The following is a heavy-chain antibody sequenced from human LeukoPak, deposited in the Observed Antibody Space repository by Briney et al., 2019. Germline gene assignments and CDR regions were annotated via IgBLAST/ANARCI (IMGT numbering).Heavy chain of an antibody. CDR3: ARSVLVVVAATKAPQNWFAP. CDR1: GYTFTSYY. Sequence: ASVKVSCKAAGYTFTSYYMHWVRQAPGQGLEWRGIINPSGGSTSYAQKFQGRVTMTRDMSTSTVYMGLSSMRSEDTAVYYCARSVLVVVAATKAPQNWFAPWGQGTLVTVSS. J-gene: IGHJ5*02. D-gene: IGHD2-15*01. V-gene: IGHV1-46*01. CDR2: INPSGGST.